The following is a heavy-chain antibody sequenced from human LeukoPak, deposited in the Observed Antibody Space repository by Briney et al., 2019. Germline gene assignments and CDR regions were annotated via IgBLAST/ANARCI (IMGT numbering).Heavy chain of an antibody. CDR3: ARRKITMVRGVIISTGTDY. CDR2: INHSGST. Sequence: SETLSLTCAVYGGSFSGYYWSWIRQPPGKGLEWIGEINHSGSTNYNPSLKSRVTISVDTSKNQFSLKLSSVTAADTAVYYCARRKITMVRGVIISTGTDYWGQGTLVTVSS. CDR1: GGSFSGYY. J-gene: IGHJ4*02. D-gene: IGHD3-10*01. V-gene: IGHV4-34*01.